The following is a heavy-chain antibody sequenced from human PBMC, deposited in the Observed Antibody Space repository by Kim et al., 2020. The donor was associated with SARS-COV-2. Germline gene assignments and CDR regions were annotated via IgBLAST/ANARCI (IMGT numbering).Heavy chain of an antibody. J-gene: IGHJ6*02. Sequence: GESLKISCEGSGYSFTSYWISWVRQMPGKGLEWMGRFDPSDSYTNYSPSFQGHVTISADKSISTAYLQWSSLKASDTAMYYCARGVTMVRGVITYGMDVWGQGTTVTVSS. CDR1: GYSFTSYW. CDR2: FDPSDSYT. V-gene: IGHV5-10-1*01. CDR3: ARGVTMVRGVITYGMDV. D-gene: IGHD3-10*01.